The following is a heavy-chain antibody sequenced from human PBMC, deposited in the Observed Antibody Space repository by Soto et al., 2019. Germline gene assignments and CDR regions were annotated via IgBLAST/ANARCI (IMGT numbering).Heavy chain of an antibody. CDR2: IWYDGSNK. CDR3: ARWRSSTYYYYGMDV. V-gene: IGHV3-33*01. Sequence: GGSLRLSCAASRFTFSSYGMHWVRQAPGKGLEWVAVIWYDGSNKYYADSVKGRFTISRDNSKNTLYLQMNSLRAEDTAVYYCARWRSSTYYYYGMDVWGQGTTVTVSS. CDR1: RFTFSSYG. D-gene: IGHD1-26*01. J-gene: IGHJ6*02.